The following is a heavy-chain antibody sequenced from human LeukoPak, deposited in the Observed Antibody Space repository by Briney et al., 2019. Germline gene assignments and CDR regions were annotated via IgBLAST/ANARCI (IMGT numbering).Heavy chain of an antibody. CDR2: MNPNSGNT. J-gene: IGHJ5*02. Sequence: ASVKVSRKASGYTFTSYDINWVRQATGQGLEWMGWMNPNSGNTGYAQKFQGRVTMTRDTSISIAYMELSSLRSEDTAVYYCARVPTPSLNWFDPWGQGTLVTVSS. CDR3: ARVPTPSLNWFDP. CDR1: GYTFTSYD. V-gene: IGHV1-8*01.